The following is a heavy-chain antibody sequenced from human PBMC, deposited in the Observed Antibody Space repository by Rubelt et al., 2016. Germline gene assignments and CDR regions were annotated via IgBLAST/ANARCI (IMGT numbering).Heavy chain of an antibody. D-gene: IGHD5-18*01. J-gene: IGHJ4*02. Sequence: GKGLEWVSVIYSGASTYYADSVKGRFTISRDRSKNTLHLQMTSLRAEDTAVYYCARYTAMVTLDYWGQGTLVTVSS. CDR3: ARYTAMVTLDY. CDR2: IYSGAST. V-gene: IGHV3-66*01.